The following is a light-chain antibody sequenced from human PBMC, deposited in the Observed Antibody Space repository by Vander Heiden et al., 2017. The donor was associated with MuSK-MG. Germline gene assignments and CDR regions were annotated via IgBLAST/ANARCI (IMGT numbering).Light chain of an antibody. V-gene: IGKV1-NL1*01. CDR1: HDISKS. CDR3: QQYESDRIT. Sequence: IPMTQSPSSLSASVGDRVPITCRASHDISKSLAWYQQKPGKAPKLLLYAASRLESGVPSRFSGSGSGTDFTITISSLQPEDFATYYCQQYESDRITFGQGTKVEIK. CDR2: AAS. J-gene: IGKJ4*01.